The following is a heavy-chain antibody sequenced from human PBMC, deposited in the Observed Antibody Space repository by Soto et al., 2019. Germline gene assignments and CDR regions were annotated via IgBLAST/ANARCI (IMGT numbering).Heavy chain of an antibody. J-gene: IGHJ6*02. CDR2: IYYSGST. CDR3: ARHRGHTLIPTCGMDV. D-gene: IGHD3-10*01. CDR1: GGSISSSSYY. Sequence: SETLSLTCTVSGGSISSSSYYWGWIRQPPGKGLEWIGSIYYSGSTYYNPSLKSRVTISVETSKNQFSLKLSSVTAADTAVYYCARHRGHTLIPTCGMDVWGQGTTVTVSS. V-gene: IGHV4-39*01.